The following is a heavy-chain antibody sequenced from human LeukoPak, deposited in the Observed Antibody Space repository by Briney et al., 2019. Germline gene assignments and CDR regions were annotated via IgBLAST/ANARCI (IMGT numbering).Heavy chain of an antibody. D-gene: IGHD2-15*01. CDR2: ISTSSSYI. CDR1: GFTFNRYN. Sequence: GGSLRLSCAASGFTFNRYNMNWVRRAPGKGLEWVSSISTSSSYIYYADSVRGRFTISRDNAKNSLYLQMNSLRAEDAAVYSCARGADGVSSNSRGWFDPWGQGTLVTVSS. V-gene: IGHV3-21*01. J-gene: IGHJ5*02. CDR3: ARGADGVSSNSRGWFDP.